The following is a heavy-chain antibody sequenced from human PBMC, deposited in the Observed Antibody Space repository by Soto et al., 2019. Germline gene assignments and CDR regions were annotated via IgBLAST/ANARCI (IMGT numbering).Heavy chain of an antibody. J-gene: IGHJ1*01. CDR3: AKHRGYSGGAWPICHH. CDR1: GFTLSSFA. Sequence: EVQLLESGGDLVQPGGSLRLSCADSGFTLSSFATGWVRQSPEKGLEWVAAITSREDRTYYSESVRGRFTISRDTSNLYLQMTGLRAEDTATYYGAKHRGYSGGAWPICHHWGQGTLVYVSP. D-gene: IGHD5-12*01. V-gene: IGHV3-23*01. CDR2: ITSREDRT.